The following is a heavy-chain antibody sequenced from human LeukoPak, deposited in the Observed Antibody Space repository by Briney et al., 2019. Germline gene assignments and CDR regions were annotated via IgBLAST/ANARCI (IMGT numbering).Heavy chain of an antibody. CDR2: IYYSGST. CDR1: GGSISDYY. CDR3: ARGDFCSSSNCYLRPMDV. Sequence: SGTLSLTCTVSGGSISDYYWNWLRQPPGKGLEWIGYIYYSGSTTYNPSLKSRVTMSVDTAKNQFSLKLRSVTAADTAVYYCARGDFCSSSNCYLRPMDVWGKGTTVTVSS. V-gene: IGHV4-59*01. J-gene: IGHJ6*03. D-gene: IGHD2-2*01.